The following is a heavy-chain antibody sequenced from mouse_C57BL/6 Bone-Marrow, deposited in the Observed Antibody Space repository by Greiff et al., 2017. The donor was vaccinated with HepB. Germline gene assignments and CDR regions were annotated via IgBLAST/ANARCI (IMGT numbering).Heavy chain of an antibody. J-gene: IGHJ1*03. CDR3: AREEDYYGSSYDWYFDV. CDR1: GFTFSSYA. D-gene: IGHD1-1*01. V-gene: IGHV5-4*01. Sequence: EVQGVESGGGLVKPGGSLKLSCAASGFTFSSYAMSWVRQTPEKRLEWVATISDGGSYTYYPDNVKGRFTISRDNAKNNLYLQMSHLKSEDTAMYYCAREEDYYGSSYDWYFDVWGTGTTVTVSS. CDR2: ISDGGSYT.